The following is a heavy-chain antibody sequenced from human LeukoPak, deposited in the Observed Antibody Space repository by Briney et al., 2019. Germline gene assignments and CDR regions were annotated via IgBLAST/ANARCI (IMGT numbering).Heavy chain of an antibody. Sequence: PSETLSLTCAVYGGSFSGYYWSWIRQPPGKGLEWIGEINHSGSTYYNPSLKSRVTISVGTSKNQFSLKLSSVTAADTAVYYCARDLYSSRTNDAFVIWGQGTMVTVSS. V-gene: IGHV4-34*01. CDR1: GGSFSGYY. CDR2: INHSGST. D-gene: IGHD6-13*01. CDR3: ARDLYSSRTNDAFVI. J-gene: IGHJ3*02.